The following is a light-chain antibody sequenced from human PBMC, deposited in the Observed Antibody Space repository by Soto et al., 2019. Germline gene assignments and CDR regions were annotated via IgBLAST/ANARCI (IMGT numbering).Light chain of an antibody. CDR1: QGINSF. CDR2: AAS. CDR3: QKYNSAPRS. V-gene: IGKV1-27*01. Sequence: DLRMTQSPSSLTASVGDRVTITCRASQGINSFLAWYQQKPGKVPKLLIYAASTLQSGLPSRFRGSGSGTDFSLTISNLQPEDVATYSCQKYNSAPRSFGQGTKVQI. J-gene: IGKJ1*01.